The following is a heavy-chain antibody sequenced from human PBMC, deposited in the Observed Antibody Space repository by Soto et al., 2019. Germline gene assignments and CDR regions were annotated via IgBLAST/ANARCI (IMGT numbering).Heavy chain of an antibody. CDR1: GGTFSSYT. V-gene: IGHV1-69*01. D-gene: IGHD6-6*01. Sequence: QVQLVQSGAEMKKPGSSVKVSCKASGGTFSSYTFSWVRQAPGQGLEWMGGIVPLFGTTNDSKIFQGRVTISADESTSTVYLELSSFRSEDSAMYYCARDGDVTSPRPRGAFDIWGQGTVMTVSS. CDR2: IVPLFGTT. CDR3: ARDGDVTSPRPRGAFDI. J-gene: IGHJ3*02.